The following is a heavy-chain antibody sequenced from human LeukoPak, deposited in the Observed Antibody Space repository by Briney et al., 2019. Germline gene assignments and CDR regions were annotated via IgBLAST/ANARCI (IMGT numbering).Heavy chain of an antibody. V-gene: IGHV4-39*01. J-gene: IGHJ4*02. CDR3: ARHLTTWGDN. CDR2: INYSGNG. CDR1: GRSIGGSSYY. D-gene: IGHD4-17*01. Sequence: SETLSLTCAVSGRSIGGSSYYWGWIRPPPGKGLEWIGSINYSGNGYYNPSLKGRLTMSVDTSKNHFSLKLTSVTAADSGLYYCARHLTTWGDNWGQGTVVIVSS.